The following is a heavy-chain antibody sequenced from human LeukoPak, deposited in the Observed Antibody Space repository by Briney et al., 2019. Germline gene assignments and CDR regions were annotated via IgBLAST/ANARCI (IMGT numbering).Heavy chain of an antibody. CDR2: ISGSGGST. CDR3: ARVGGQRYFDWFEDY. D-gene: IGHD3-9*01. Sequence: GGSLRLSCAASGFTFSSYGMSWVRQAPGKGLEWVSAISGSGGSTYYADSVKGRFTISRDNSKNALYLQMNSLRAEDTAVYYCARVGGQRYFDWFEDYWGQGTLVTVSS. CDR1: GFTFSSYG. V-gene: IGHV3-23*01. J-gene: IGHJ4*02.